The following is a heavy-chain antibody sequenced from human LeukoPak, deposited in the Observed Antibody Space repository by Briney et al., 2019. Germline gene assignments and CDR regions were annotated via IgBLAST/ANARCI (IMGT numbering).Heavy chain of an antibody. CDR1: GFTFSSYS. Sequence: SGGSLRLSCAASGFTFSSYSMNWVRQAPGKGLEWVSSISSSSSYIYYADSVKGRFTISRDNAKNSLYLQMNSLRAEDTAVYYCARDTYSSGWHGFDYWGQGTLVTVSS. CDR3: ARDTYSSGWHGFDY. CDR2: ISSSSSYI. V-gene: IGHV3-21*01. D-gene: IGHD6-19*01. J-gene: IGHJ4*02.